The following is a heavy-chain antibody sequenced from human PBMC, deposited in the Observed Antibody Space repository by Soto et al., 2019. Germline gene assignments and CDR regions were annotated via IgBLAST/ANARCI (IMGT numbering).Heavy chain of an antibody. CDR3: ARDRLAVAGTGYYYYGMDV. D-gene: IGHD6-19*01. V-gene: IGHV4-59*01. CDR1: GGSISSYY. J-gene: IGHJ6*02. Sequence: QVQLQESGPGLVKPSETLSLTCTVSGGSISSYYWSWIRQPPGKGLEWIGYIYYSGSTNYNPSLKSRVTISVDTSKNQFSLKLSSVTAADTAVYYCARDRLAVAGTGYYYYGMDVWGQGTTVTVSS. CDR2: IYYSGST.